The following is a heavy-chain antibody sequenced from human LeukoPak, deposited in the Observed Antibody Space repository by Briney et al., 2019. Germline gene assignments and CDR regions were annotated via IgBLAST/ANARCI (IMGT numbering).Heavy chain of an antibody. V-gene: IGHV5-51*01. Sequence: GESLKISCKGSGYSFTNYWIGWVRQMTGKGLEWMGIIYPGDSDTRYSPSLQGQVTISADKSISTAYLQWSSLKASDTAMYYCAVRLYCTNGVCYPTSLGYWGQGTLVTVSS. CDR1: GYSFTNYW. D-gene: IGHD2-8*01. CDR3: AVRLYCTNGVCYPTSLGY. J-gene: IGHJ4*02. CDR2: IYPGDSDT.